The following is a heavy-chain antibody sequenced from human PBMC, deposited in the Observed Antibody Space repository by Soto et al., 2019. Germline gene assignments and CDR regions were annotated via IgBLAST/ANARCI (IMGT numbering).Heavy chain of an antibody. CDR2: IYWDDDK. J-gene: IGHJ4*02. CDR1: GFSLNTDGVG. CDR3: AHTVAPRISDY. V-gene: IGHV2-5*02. Sequence: QITLKESGPTLVKPTQTLTLTCTFYGFSLNTDGVGVGWIRQPPRKALEWLALIYWDDDKRYSPSLESRLPXTXATSKKQVVLTMTNMDPVDTATYYCAHTVAPRISDYWGQGTQVTVSS. D-gene: IGHD2-15*01.